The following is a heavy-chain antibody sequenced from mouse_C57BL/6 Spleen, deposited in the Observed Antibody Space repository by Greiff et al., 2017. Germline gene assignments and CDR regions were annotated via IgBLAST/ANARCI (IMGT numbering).Heavy chain of an antibody. V-gene: IGHV1-64*01. CDR2: IHPNSGST. D-gene: IGHD2-1*01. Sequence: QVQLQQPGAELVKPGASVKLSCKASGYTFTSYWMHWVKQRPGQGLEWIGMIHPNSGSTYYNEKFKSKATLTVDKSSSTAYMQLSSLTSEDSAVYCGARAGGTTRYYAMDYGGQGTSVTVSS. CDR1: GYTFTSYW. CDR3: ARAGGTTRYYAMDY. J-gene: IGHJ4*01.